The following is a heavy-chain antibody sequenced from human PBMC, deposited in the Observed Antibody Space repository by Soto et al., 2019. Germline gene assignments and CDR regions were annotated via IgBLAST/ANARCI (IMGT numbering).Heavy chain of an antibody. CDR3: ARGRSDSAGSSCGRRMDV. CDR2: TFVTGAT. J-gene: IGHJ6*02. Sequence: QVQLQESGPGLVKSSETLSLICFVSGEALGSGQSYWNWIRQAPGKGLEWIGQTFVTGATKYSASLKSRDTMSVDTSKSQLSLTLTAVTAADSATYFCARGRSDSAGSSCGRRMDVWGQGTTVTVSS. V-gene: IGHV4-61*01. CDR1: GEALGSGQSY. D-gene: IGHD2-15*01.